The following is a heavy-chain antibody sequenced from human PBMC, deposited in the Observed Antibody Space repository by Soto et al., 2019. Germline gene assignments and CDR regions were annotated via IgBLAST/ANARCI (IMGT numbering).Heavy chain of an antibody. J-gene: IGHJ6*02. CDR2: ISRSGGTS. D-gene: IGHD2-2*02. Sequence: LRLSCAAAGFTLRNYAMSWVRQAPGKGLEWVSAISRSGGTSYYADSVKGRFTISRDNAKNTLYLQMDNLRAEDTAVYYCARGDCSAAGCYIHYYYGMDVWGQGTTVTVSS. V-gene: IGHV3-23*01. CDR1: GFTLRNYA. CDR3: ARGDCSAAGCYIHYYYGMDV.